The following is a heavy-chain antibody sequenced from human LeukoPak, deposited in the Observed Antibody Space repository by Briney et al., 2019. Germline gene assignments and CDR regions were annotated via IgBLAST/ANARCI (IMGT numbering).Heavy chain of an antibody. CDR3: ARGFIVVVPAAIDYYYYGMDV. D-gene: IGHD2-2*01. CDR2: ISSSSSYI. J-gene: IGHJ6*02. V-gene: IGHV3-21*01. CDR1: GFTFSSYS. Sequence: PGGSLRLSCAASGFTFSSYSMNWVRQAPGKGLEWVSSISSSSSYIYYADSVKGRFTISRDNAKNSLYLQVNSLRAEDTAVYYCARGFIVVVPAAIDYYYYGMDVWGQGTTVTVSS.